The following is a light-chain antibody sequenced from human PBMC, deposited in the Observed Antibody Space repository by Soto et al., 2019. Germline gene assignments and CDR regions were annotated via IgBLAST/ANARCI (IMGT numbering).Light chain of an antibody. CDR3: CSYVGATTYV. V-gene: IGLV2-23*01. CDR2: EGI. CDR1: SRTVGGFNV. Sequence: TEPASVSVSPAPLITISCTGSSRTVGGFNVVSWYQQHPGKAPKVIIYEGIKRPSGVSNRFSGSNSGSTASLTISGLQAEDEADYYCCSYVGATTYVFGTWTKATVL. J-gene: IGLJ1*01.